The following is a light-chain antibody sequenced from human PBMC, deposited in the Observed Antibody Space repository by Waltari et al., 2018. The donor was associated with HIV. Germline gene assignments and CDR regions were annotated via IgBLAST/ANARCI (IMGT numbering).Light chain of an antibody. Sequence: SSELTQDPAVSVALGQTVRITCQGDTLRNYYETWYQQKPGQAPLLVIYGKNKRPSWIPDPFPGSTSENTASLTSTETQAEDEADYYGSSRDNSGNHVVFGGGTKRTVL. CDR3: SSRDNSGNHVV. J-gene: IGLJ2*01. CDR1: TLRNYY. V-gene: IGLV3-19*01. CDR2: GKN.